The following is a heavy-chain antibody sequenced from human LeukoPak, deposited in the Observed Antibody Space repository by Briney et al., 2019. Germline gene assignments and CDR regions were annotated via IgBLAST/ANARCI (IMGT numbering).Heavy chain of an antibody. Sequence: PSETLSLTCTVYGGSISSGTYYWNWIRQPAGKGLEWIGRIYTSGSTNYNPSLTSRVTISVDTSKNQFSLKLSSVTAADTAVYYCARDKYIYDNSGSTFDLWGQGTLVTVSS. CDR1: GGSISSGTYY. V-gene: IGHV4-61*02. CDR3: ARDKYIYDNSGSTFDL. J-gene: IGHJ4*02. D-gene: IGHD3-22*01. CDR2: IYTSGST.